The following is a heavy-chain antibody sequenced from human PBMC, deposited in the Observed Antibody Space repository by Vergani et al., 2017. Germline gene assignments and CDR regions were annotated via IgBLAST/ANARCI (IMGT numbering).Heavy chain of an antibody. J-gene: IGHJ6*02. Sequence: QVQLVESGGGVVQPGRSLRLSCAASGFTFSSYGMHWVRQAPGKGLEWVAVISYDGSNKYYADSVKGRFTISRDNSKNTLYLQMNSLRAEDTAVYYCARGSFYGDARGPGMDVWGQGTTVTVSS. V-gene: IGHV3-30*03. CDR1: GFTFSSYG. CDR2: ISYDGSNK. D-gene: IGHD4-17*01. CDR3: ARGSFYGDARGPGMDV.